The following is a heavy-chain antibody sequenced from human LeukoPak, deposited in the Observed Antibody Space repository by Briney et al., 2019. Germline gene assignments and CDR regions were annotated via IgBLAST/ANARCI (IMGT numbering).Heavy chain of an antibody. J-gene: IGHJ4*02. CDR2: ISGSGGST. D-gene: IGHD3-22*01. CDR3: ARWNYDSSGDYLDY. CDR1: GFTFSSYA. Sequence: GGSPRLSCAASGFTFSSYAMSWVRQAPGKGLEWVSAISGSGGSTYYADSVKGRFTISRDNSKNSLYLQMNSLRAEDTAVYYCARWNYDSSGDYLDYWGQGTLVTVSS. V-gene: IGHV3-23*01.